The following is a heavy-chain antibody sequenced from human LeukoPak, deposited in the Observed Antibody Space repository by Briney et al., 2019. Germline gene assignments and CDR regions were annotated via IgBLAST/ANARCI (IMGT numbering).Heavy chain of an antibody. CDR1: GFTFWSYW. Sequence: GGSLRLSCAASGFTFWSYWMSWVRQAPGKGLEWVANIKHDGSEKYYVDSVKGRFTISRDNAKNSLYLQMNSLRAEDTAVYYCARVRFLALDIWGQGTMVTVSS. J-gene: IGHJ3*02. V-gene: IGHV3-7*01. CDR2: IKHDGSEK. D-gene: IGHD2-21*01. CDR3: ARVRFLALDI.